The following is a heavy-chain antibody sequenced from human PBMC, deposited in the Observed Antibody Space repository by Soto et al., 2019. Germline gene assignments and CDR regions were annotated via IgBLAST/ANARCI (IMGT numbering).Heavy chain of an antibody. Sequence: ASVKVSCKASGGTFSSYAISWVRQAPGQGLEWMGGIIPIFGTANYAQKFQGRVTITADESTSTAYMELSSLRSEDTAVYYCARDRVTVSYGNYYYYGMDVWGQETTVTVAS. CDR1: GGTFSSYA. CDR2: IIPIFGTA. CDR3: ARDRVTVSYGNYYYYGMDV. J-gene: IGHJ6*02. D-gene: IGHD4-4*01. V-gene: IGHV1-69*13.